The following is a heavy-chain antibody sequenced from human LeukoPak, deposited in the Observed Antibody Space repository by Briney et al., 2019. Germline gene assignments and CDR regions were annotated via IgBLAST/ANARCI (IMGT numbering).Heavy chain of an antibody. CDR2: IYTSGST. D-gene: IGHD5-18*01. Sequence: SETLSLTCTVSGGSISSYYWSWTRQPAGKGLEWIGRIYTSGSTNYNTSLKSRGTMSVDTSKNQFSLKLSSVTAADTAVYYCARVGSYGYDYYYYMDVWGKGTTVTVSS. CDR3: ARVGSYGYDYYYYMDV. CDR1: GGSISSYY. V-gene: IGHV4-4*07. J-gene: IGHJ6*03.